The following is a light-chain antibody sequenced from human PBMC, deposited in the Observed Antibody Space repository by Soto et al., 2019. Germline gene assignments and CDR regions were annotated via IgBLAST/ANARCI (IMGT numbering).Light chain of an antibody. Sequence: DMQMTQYPTTLSASIGERVTITCRASESIRTWLAWYQHKPGKAPKFLIYDASTLESGVPSRFSGSGSGTEFTLTISSLQPDDFATYYCQQDNNYPRTFGQGTKVDIK. CDR3: QQDNNYPRT. J-gene: IGKJ1*01. CDR2: DAS. V-gene: IGKV1-5*01. CDR1: ESIRTW.